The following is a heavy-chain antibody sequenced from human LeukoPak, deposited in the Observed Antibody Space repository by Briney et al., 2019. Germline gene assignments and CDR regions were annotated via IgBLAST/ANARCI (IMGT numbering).Heavy chain of an antibody. CDR1: GGSVSSGSYY. CDR2: ISYSGST. V-gene: IGHV4-61*01. CDR3: AREIDPWIGAYYFDY. Sequence: SETLSLTCTVSGGSVSSGSYYWSWIRQPPGKGLEWIAYISYSGSTNYNPSLKSRVTISVDTSKNQFSLKLSSVTAADTAVYYCAREIDPWIGAYYFDYWGQGTLVTVSS. D-gene: IGHD3-16*01. J-gene: IGHJ4*02.